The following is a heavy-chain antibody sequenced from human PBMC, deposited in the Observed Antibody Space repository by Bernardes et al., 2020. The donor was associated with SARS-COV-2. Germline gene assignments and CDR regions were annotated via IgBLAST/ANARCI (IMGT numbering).Heavy chain of an antibody. CDR1: GYTFTSYG. D-gene: IGHD4-17*01. CDR2: ISASNGNT. Sequence: ASMKVSCKASGYTFTSYGISWVRQAPGQGLEWMGWISASNGNTTYAQKLQGRVTMTTDTSTSTAYMELRSLRSDDTAVYYCARLAFYGDYPSDYYGMDVWGQGTTVTGSS. V-gene: IGHV1-18*01. J-gene: IGHJ6*02. CDR3: ARLAFYGDYPSDYYGMDV.